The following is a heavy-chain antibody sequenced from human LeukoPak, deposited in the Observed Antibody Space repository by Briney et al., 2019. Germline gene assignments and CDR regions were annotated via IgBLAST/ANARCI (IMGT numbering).Heavy chain of an antibody. J-gene: IGHJ3*02. CDR3: ARSKVTYAGDAFDI. CDR1: GFTFSSYS. CDR2: ISSSSSYI. D-gene: IGHD4-23*01. V-gene: IGHV3-21*01. Sequence: GGSLRLSCAASGFTFSSYSMNWVRQAPGKGLEWVSSISSSSSYIYYADSVKGRFTTSRDNAKNSLYLQMNSLRAEDTAVYYCARSKVTYAGDAFDIWGQGTMVTVSS.